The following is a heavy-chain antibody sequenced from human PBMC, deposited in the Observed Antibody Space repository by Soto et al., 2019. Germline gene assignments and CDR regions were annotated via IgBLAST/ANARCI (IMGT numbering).Heavy chain of an antibody. CDR2: INPNSGGT. CDR3: ASAAVTGTSAPDY. CDR1: GYTFSGFY. V-gene: IGHV1-2*02. D-gene: IGHD6-19*01. Sequence: ASVKVSCKASGYTFSGFYMHWVRQAPGQGLEWMGWINPNSGGTKSAEKFQGRVTMTRDTSISTAYMELSRLTSDDTAVYYCASAAVTGTSAPDYSGPAPHVTLSS. J-gene: IGHJ4*02.